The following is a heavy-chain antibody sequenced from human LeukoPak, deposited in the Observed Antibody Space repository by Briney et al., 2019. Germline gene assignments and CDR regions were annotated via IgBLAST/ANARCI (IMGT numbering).Heavy chain of an antibody. V-gene: IGHV1-8*01. D-gene: IGHD3-10*01. CDR1: GHTFTSYD. J-gene: IGHJ4*02. CDR2: MNPNSSNT. Sequence: ASVKLSCTAAGHTFTSYDINWVRQATGHGLEWRGWMNPNSSNTGYAQKFHGRVTMTTNTSISTAYMELSSSRSEDTAAYYCARAYLPSWMVRGVRHPLGYWGEGGLVTVSS. CDR3: ARAYLPSWMVRGVRHPLGY.